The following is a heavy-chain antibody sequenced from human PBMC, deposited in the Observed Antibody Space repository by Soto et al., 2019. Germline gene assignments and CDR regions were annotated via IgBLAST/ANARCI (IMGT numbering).Heavy chain of an antibody. CDR1: GGSINYDY. D-gene: IGHD6-13*01. Sequence: SETLSLTCTVSGGSINYDYWTWIRQPPGKGLEWIGYIYSSGVTNYNPSLKSRVTISVDTSKNQFSLRLTSVTAADTAVYYCARCLKYSSPDYWGQATLVTVSS. J-gene: IGHJ4*02. V-gene: IGHV4-59*01. CDR2: IYSSGVT. CDR3: ARCLKYSSPDY.